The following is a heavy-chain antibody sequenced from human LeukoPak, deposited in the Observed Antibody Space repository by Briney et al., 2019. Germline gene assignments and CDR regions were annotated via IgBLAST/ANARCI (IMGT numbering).Heavy chain of an antibody. CDR2: ISWNSGSI. J-gene: IGHJ1*01. V-gene: IGHV3-9*01. CDR1: GFTFDDYA. Sequence: GGSLRLSCAASGFTFDDYAMHWERQAPGNGLEWVSGISWNSGSIGYADSVKGRFTISRDNAKNSLYLQMNSLRAEDTALYYCAKDRYGGNSGYFQHWGQGTLVTVSS. CDR3: AKDRYGGNSGYFQH. D-gene: IGHD4-23*01.